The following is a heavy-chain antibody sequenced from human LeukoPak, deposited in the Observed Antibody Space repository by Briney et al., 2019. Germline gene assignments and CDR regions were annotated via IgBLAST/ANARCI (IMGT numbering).Heavy chain of an antibody. CDR1: GGSFSGYY. J-gene: IGHJ3*02. V-gene: IGHV4-34*01. D-gene: IGHD3-3*01. CDR2: INHSGST. CDR3: ARSRITIFGVVIMRDAFDI. Sequence: PSETLSLTCAVYGGSFSGYYWSWIRQPPGKGLEWIGEINHSGSTNYNPSLKSRVTISVDTSKNQFSLKLSSVTAADTAVYYCARSRITIFGVVIMRDAFDIWGQGTMVTVSS.